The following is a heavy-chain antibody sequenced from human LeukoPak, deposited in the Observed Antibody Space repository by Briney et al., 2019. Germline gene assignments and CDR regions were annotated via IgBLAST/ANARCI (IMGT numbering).Heavy chain of an antibody. Sequence: PGGSLGLSCAASGFTFRNYVIHWVRQAPGKGLEWVAVTSSDLNVKLYADSVKGRFTISRDNSRSTLYLQMNSLRPEDTAIYYCASEGYYGSGSPPSLYFDYWGQGTLVTVSS. V-gene: IGHV3-30-3*01. J-gene: IGHJ4*02. D-gene: IGHD3-10*01. CDR2: TSSDLNVK. CDR3: ASEGYYGSGSPPSLYFDY. CDR1: GFTFRNYV.